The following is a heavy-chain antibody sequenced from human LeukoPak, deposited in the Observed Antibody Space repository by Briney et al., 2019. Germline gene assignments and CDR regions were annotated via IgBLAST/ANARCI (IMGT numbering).Heavy chain of an antibody. Sequence: SETLSLTCAVAGDSISSGDYGWSWIRQPSGKGLGWFVYIVDSGSSYYNPFLKSRVTTSVNSSNNQCCLRLTSWTPPCTAVYYCARQLCFVNAPASWFAPWGQRTLVTVPS. CDR3: ARQLCFVNAPASWFAP. CDR1: GDSISSGDYG. J-gene: IGHJ5*02. CDR2: IVDSGSS. V-gene: IGHV4-30-2*01. D-gene: IGHD3-16*01.